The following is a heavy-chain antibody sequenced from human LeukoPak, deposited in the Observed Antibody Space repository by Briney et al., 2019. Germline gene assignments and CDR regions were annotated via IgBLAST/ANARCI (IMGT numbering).Heavy chain of an antibody. Sequence: GGSLRLSCAASGFTFSNFAMSWVRQAPGKGLEWVSGITGSGGRTYFADSVKGRFTISRDDSKNTLYLQMISLRVEDTAVYYCAVSVYTPGGYDYWGQGTLVTVSS. J-gene: IGHJ4*02. CDR3: AVSVYTPGGYDY. CDR2: ITGSGGRT. V-gene: IGHV3-23*01. D-gene: IGHD2-2*02. CDR1: GFTFSNFA.